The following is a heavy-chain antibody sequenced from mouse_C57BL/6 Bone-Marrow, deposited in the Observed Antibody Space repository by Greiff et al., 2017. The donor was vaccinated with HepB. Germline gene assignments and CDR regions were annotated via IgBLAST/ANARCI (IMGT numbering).Heavy chain of an antibody. CDR3: AKYSSGYRRENYAMDY. Sequence: QVQLQQPGAELVKPGASVKLSCKASGYTFTSYWMQWVKQRPGQGLEWIGEIDPSDSYTNYNQKFKGKATLTVDTSSSTAYMQLSSLTSEDSAVYYCAKYSSGYRRENYAMDYWGQGTSVTVSS. D-gene: IGHD3-2*02. J-gene: IGHJ4*01. CDR1: GYTFTSYW. V-gene: IGHV1-50*01. CDR2: IDPSDSYT.